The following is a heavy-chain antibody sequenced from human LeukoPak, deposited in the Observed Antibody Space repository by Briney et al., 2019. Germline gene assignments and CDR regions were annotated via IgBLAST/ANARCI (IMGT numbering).Heavy chain of an antibody. CDR2: IYSGGST. Sequence: GGSLRLSCAASGFTVSSNYMSWVRQAPGKGLEWVSVIYSGGSTYYADSVKGRFTISRDNSKNTLYLQMNSLRAEDTAVYYCAREVAAAGIGYYYYYGMDVWGQGITVTVSS. D-gene: IGHD6-13*01. V-gene: IGHV3-66*01. CDR3: AREVAAAGIGYYYYYGMDV. J-gene: IGHJ6*02. CDR1: GFTVSSNY.